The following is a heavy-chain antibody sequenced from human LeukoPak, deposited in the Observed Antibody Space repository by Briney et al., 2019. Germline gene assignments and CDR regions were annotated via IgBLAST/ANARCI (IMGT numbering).Heavy chain of an antibody. Sequence: GGSLRLSCAASGFTFRSYGMSWVRQAPGKGLEWVANIKQDGSEKYYVDSVKGRFTISRDNAKNSLYLQMNSLRAEDTAVYYCARDHGSGSYYTFDYWGQGTLVTFSS. CDR1: GFTFRSYG. CDR2: IKQDGSEK. CDR3: ARDHGSGSYYTFDY. J-gene: IGHJ4*02. V-gene: IGHV3-7*01. D-gene: IGHD3-10*01.